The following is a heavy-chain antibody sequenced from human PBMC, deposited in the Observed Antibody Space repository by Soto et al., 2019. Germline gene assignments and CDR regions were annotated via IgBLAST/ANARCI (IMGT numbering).Heavy chain of an antibody. CDR3: TRDRRSYDFYMDV. Sequence: GSLRLSCTASGFTFGDYAMSWVRQAPGKGLEWVGFIRSKAYGGTTEYAASVKGRFTISRDDSKSIAYLQMNSLKTEDTAVYYCTRDRRSYDFYMDVWGQGTTVTVSS. V-gene: IGHV3-49*04. D-gene: IGHD3-3*01. J-gene: IGHJ6*02. CDR2: IRSKAYGGTT. CDR1: GFTFGDYA.